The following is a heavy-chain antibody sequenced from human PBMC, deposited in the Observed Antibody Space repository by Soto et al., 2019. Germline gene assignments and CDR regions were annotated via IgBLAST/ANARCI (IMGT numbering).Heavy chain of an antibody. CDR1: GGSFSGYY. CDR3: ARGSQRYPGGDV. J-gene: IGHJ6*02. V-gene: IGHV4-34*01. CDR2: INHVGST. D-gene: IGHD3-9*01. Sequence: QVQLQQWGAGLLKPSETLSLTCAVYGGSFSGYYWSWIRQPPEKGLEWIGEINHVGSTDYNPSLKSRVTISGDMSKNHFSLKLSSVTAADTAVYYCARGSQRYPGGDVWGQGTTVTVSS.